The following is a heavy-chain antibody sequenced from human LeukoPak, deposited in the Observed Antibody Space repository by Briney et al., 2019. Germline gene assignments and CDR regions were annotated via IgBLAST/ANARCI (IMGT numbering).Heavy chain of an antibody. Sequence: PGGSLRLSCAASGFTFSSYEMNWLRQAPGKGLEWVSFISFSGTTIYYADSVKGRFTISRDNAKNLLYLQMNSLRAEDTAVYFCAGGTGWIFDHWGQGTLVTVSS. J-gene: IGHJ4*02. CDR2: ISFSGTTI. CDR3: AGGTGWIFDH. V-gene: IGHV3-48*03. CDR1: GFTFSSYE. D-gene: IGHD6-19*01.